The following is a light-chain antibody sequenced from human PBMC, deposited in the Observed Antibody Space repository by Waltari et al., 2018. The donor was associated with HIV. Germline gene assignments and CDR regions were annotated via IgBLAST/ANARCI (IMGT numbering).Light chain of an antibody. Sequence: QSALTQPPSASGSPGQSVTISCTGTSSDVGGSKYVSWYQQHPGKAPKLMIYEVNKRPSGVPDRFSGSKSANTASLTVSGLQADDEADYYCNSYAGSNNWVFGGGDQADRP. CDR3: NSYAGSNNWV. CDR1: SSDVGGSKY. V-gene: IGLV2-8*01. CDR2: EVN. J-gene: IGLJ3*02.